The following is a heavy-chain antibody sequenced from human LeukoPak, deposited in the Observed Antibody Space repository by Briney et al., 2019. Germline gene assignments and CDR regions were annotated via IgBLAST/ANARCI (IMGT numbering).Heavy chain of an antibody. J-gene: IGHJ5*02. CDR1: GFTFSSYS. V-gene: IGHV3-23*01. CDR2: ISGSGGST. CDR3: AKDRDYYDSSGYTNWFDP. Sequence: GSLRLSCAASGFTFSSYSMNWVRQAPGKGLEWVSAISGSGGSTYYADSVKGRFTISRDNSKNTLYLQMNSLRAEDTAVYYCAKDRDYYDSSGYTNWFDPWGQGTLVTVSS. D-gene: IGHD3-22*01.